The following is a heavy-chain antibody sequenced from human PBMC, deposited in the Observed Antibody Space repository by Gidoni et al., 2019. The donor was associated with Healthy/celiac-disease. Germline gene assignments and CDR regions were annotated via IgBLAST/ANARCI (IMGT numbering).Heavy chain of an antibody. J-gene: IGHJ6*02. CDR1: VGSISAGRYY. CDR2: IYYIGST. V-gene: IGHV4-31*03. CDR3: ARVGLTTVSPYLYGMDV. Sequence: VQLPESRPGLVQPSQTLSITFTVLVGSISAGRYYWRWSRQHPGKGLDGIGYIYYIGSTYYNPSLKSRVTIAVDTYNNQFSLKLSSVTAADTAVYYCARVGLTTVSPYLYGMDVWGQGTTVTVSS. D-gene: IGHD1-1*01.